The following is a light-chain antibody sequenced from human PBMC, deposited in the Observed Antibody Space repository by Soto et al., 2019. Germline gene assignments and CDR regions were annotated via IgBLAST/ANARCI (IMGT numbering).Light chain of an antibody. CDR3: SSYTSGSTPLFV. CDR1: SSDVGGYNY. V-gene: IGLV2-14*01. J-gene: IGLJ1*01. Sequence: ALTQPAPVSGSPGQSITISCTGTSSDVGGYNYVSWYQQHPGKAPKLMIYDVSNRPSGVSNRFSGSKSGNTASLTISGLQAEDEADYYCSSYTSGSTPLFVFGTGTKVTV. CDR2: DVS.